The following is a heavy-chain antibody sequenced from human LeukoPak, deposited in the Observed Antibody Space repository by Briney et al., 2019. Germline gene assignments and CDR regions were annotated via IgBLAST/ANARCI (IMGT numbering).Heavy chain of an antibody. J-gene: IGHJ4*02. CDR3: ARAGGSYINTYYFDY. D-gene: IGHD1-26*01. CDR2: IYSGGST. V-gene: IGHV3-53*01. CDR1: GFTVSSNY. Sequence: GGSLRLSCAASGFTVSSNYMSWVRQAPGKGLEWVSVIYSGGSTYYADSVKGRFTISRDSSKNTLYLQMNSLRAEDTAVYYCARAGGSYINTYYFDYWGQGTLVTVSS.